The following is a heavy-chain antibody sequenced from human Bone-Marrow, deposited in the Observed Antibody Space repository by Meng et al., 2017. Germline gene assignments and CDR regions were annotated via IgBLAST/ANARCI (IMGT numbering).Heavy chain of an antibody. Sequence: GESLKISCAASGFTFSSYAMHWVRQAPGKGLEWVAVISYDGSNKYYADSVKGRFTISRDNSKNTLYLQMNSLRAEDTAVYYCARASYSSSWYFFWGVGPYGMDVWGQGTTVTVSS. J-gene: IGHJ6*02. D-gene: IGHD6-13*01. CDR2: ISYDGSNK. V-gene: IGHV3-30*07. CDR1: GFTFSSYA. CDR3: ARASYSSSWYFFWGVGPYGMDV.